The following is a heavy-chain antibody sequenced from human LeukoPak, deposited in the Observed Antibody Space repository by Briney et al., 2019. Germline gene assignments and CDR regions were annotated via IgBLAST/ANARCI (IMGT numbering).Heavy chain of an antibody. Sequence: GESLKISCRGSGYSFTSYWIGWVRPMPGKGLEWMGIIYPGDSDTRYSPSFQGQVTISADKSISTAYLQWSSLKASDTAMYYCASLGGYGSGSSYFDYWGQGTLVTVSS. CDR3: ASLGGYGSGSSYFDY. CDR2: IYPGDSDT. CDR1: GYSFTSYW. J-gene: IGHJ4*02. D-gene: IGHD3-10*01. V-gene: IGHV5-51*01.